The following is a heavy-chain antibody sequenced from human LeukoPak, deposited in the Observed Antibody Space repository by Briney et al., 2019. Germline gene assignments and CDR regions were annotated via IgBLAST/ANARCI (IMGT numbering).Heavy chain of an antibody. CDR1: GFTFSNYG. CDR2: ISGSGGTT. CDR3: AKGNSGYYNDAFDI. V-gene: IGHV3-23*01. J-gene: IGHJ3*02. Sequence: GGSLRLSCAASGFTFSNYGMSWVRQAPGKGLEWVSSISGSGGTTYYAGSVKGRFTISRDKSKNTLYLQMNSLRAEDTAVYYCAKGNSGYYNDAFDIWGQGTMVTASS. D-gene: IGHD3-22*01.